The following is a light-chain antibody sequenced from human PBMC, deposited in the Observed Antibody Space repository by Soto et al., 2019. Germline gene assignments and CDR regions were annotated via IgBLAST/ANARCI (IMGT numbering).Light chain of an antibody. Sequence: EIVLTQSPATLSLSPGERATLSCRASQSLSSNFLAWYQQKPGQPPRLLIYDSSTRATGFPDRFSGHRYGTDFTLTIIRLEPDDFAVYYCQQYDISPWTCGQGTKVEIK. J-gene: IGKJ1*01. CDR1: QSLSSNF. CDR2: DSS. V-gene: IGKV3-20*01. CDR3: QQYDISPWT.